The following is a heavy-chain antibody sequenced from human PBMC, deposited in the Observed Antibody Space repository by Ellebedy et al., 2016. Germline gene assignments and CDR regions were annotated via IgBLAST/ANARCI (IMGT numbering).Heavy chain of an antibody. D-gene: IGHD5-18*01. V-gene: IGHV1-18*04. CDR1: GYTFTSYG. Sequence: ASVKVSCXASGYTFTSYGISWVRQAPGQGLEWMGWISAYNGNTNYAQKLQGRVTMTTDTSTSTAYMELRSLRSDDTAVYYCASFLRGYSYGYWGQGTLVTVSS. J-gene: IGHJ4*02. CDR3: ASFLRGYSYGY. CDR2: ISAYNGNT.